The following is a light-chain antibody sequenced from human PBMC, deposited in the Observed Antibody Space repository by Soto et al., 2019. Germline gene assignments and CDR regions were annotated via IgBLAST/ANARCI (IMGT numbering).Light chain of an antibody. CDR2: DVS. Sequence: QSALPQPASVSGSTGQSITISCTGTSSDVGGYNYVSWYQQHPGKAPKVMIYDVSHRPSGVSNRFSGSKSGNTASLTISGLQPEDEADYYCSSHTTSSTLYYVFGTGTKLTVL. V-gene: IGLV2-14*03. CDR3: SSHTTSSTLYYV. CDR1: SSDVGGYNY. J-gene: IGLJ1*01.